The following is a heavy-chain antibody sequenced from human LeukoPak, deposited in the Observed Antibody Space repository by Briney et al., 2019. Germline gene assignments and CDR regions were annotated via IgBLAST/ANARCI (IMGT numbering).Heavy chain of an antibody. CDR1: GYTFTGYY. J-gene: IGHJ4*02. V-gene: IGHV1-2*02. CDR3: ARALHSVTVPRYYFDY. CDR2: INPNSGDT. D-gene: IGHD2-21*02. Sequence: ASVKVSCKPSGYTFTGYYLHWVRQAPGQGLEWMGWINPNSGDTNYAQKFQGRVTMTRDTSISTAYMELSRLRSDDTAVFYCARALHSVTVPRYYFDYWGQGTLVTVSS.